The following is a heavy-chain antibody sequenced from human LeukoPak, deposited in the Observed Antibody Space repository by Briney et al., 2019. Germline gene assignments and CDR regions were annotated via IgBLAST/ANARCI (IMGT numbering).Heavy chain of an antibody. CDR1: GGSFSGYY. CDR3: ASYSSSGNYFDC. Sequence: SETLSLTCAVYGGSFSGYYWSWIRQPQGTGLEWIGEINHSGSTNYNPSLKSRVTISVDTSKNQFSLKLSSVTAADTAVYYCASYSSSGNYFDCWGQGTLVTVSS. J-gene: IGHJ4*02. D-gene: IGHD6-13*01. V-gene: IGHV4-34*01. CDR2: INHSGST.